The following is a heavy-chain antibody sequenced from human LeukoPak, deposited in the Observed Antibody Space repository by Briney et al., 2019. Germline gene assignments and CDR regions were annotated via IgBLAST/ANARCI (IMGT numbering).Heavy chain of an antibody. D-gene: IGHD5-12*01. CDR2: ISAYNGNT. CDR3: ARGRWGSHSGYLYYYYYYMGV. V-gene: IGHV1-18*01. J-gene: IGHJ6*03. CDR1: GYTFTSYG. Sequence: GASVKVSCKASGYTFTSYGISWVRQAPGQGLEWMGWISAYNGNTNYAQKLQGRVTMTTDTSTSTAYMELRSLRSDDTAVYYCARGRWGSHSGYLYYYYYYMGVWGKGTTVTVSS.